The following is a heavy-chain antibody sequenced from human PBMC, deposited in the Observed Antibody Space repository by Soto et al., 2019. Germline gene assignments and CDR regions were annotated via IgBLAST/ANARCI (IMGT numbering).Heavy chain of an antibody. J-gene: IGHJ6*02. CDR3: ARDLWGYCGTDCYPLDV. V-gene: IGHV4-61*08. D-gene: IGHD2-21*02. CDR1: GGSISSGGCY. Sequence: SETLSLTCTVSGGSISSGGCYWSWNRQHPGKGLEWIGYIYYRGSTIYNPSLRSRVTISVDTSKNQFSLKLNAVTAADTAVYYCARDLWGYCGTDCYPLDVWGQGTTVTVS. CDR2: IYYRGST.